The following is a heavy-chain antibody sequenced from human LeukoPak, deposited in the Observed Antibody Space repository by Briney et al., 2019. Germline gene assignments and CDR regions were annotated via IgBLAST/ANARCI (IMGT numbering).Heavy chain of an antibody. CDR3: ARLWTSDRYDGTAYSFDY. CDR2: IHFSGST. D-gene: IGHD3-22*01. CDR1: GGSISSNYF. Sequence: PSETLTLTCTVSGGSISSNYFWGWIRQPPGEGLEWIASIHFSGSTYYNPSIKSRVTISVDTSKNQFSLRLRSVTAADTAMYYCARLWTSDRYDGTAYSFDYWGQGTLVTVSS. V-gene: IGHV4-39*01. J-gene: IGHJ4*02.